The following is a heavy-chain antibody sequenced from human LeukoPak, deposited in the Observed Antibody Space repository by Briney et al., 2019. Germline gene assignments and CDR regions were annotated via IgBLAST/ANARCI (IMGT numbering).Heavy chain of an antibody. V-gene: IGHV3-13*01. J-gene: IGHJ3*02. D-gene: IGHD3-9*01. CDR2: IGTAGDT. Sequence: PGGSLRLSCAASGFIFSSYDIHWVRQATGKGLEWVSAIGTAGDTYYPGSVKGRFTISRENAKNSLYLQMNSLRAGDTAVYYCARGWFDAFDIWGQGTMVTVSS. CDR3: ARGWFDAFDI. CDR1: GFIFSSYD.